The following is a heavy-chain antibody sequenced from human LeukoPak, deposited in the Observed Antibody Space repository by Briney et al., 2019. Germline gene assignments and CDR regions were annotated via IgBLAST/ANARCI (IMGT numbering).Heavy chain of an antibody. J-gene: IGHJ4*02. CDR3: ATGLLWFGVLRGGFDY. CDR1: GYTLTELS. V-gene: IGHV1-24*01. CDR2: FDPEDGET. D-gene: IGHD3-10*01. Sequence: GASVKASCKVSGYTLTELSMHWVRQAPGKGLEWRGGFDPEDGETIYAQKFQGRVTMTEDTSTDTAYMELSSLRSEDTAVYYCATGLLWFGVLRGGFDYWGQGTLVTVSS.